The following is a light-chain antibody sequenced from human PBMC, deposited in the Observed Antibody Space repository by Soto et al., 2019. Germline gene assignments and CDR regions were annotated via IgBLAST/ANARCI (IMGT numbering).Light chain of an antibody. CDR3: QQYYSTPSWT. J-gene: IGKJ1*01. V-gene: IGKV4-1*01. CDR1: QIVLYSSNNKNY. CDR2: WAS. Sequence: DIVMTQSPDSLSVSLGERATINFNSSQIVLYSSNNKNYLAWYQQKPGQPPKLLIYWASTRESGVPDRFSGSGSGTDFTLTISSLQAEDVAVYYCQQYYSTPSWTFGQGTKVDIK.